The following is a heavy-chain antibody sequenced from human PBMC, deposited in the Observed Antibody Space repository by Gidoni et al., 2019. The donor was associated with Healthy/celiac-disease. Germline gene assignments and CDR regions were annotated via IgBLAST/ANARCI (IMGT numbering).Heavy chain of an antibody. CDR2: IRSKANSYAA. D-gene: IGHD2-21*02. Sequence: EVQRVESGGGLVEAGGALKLPCAASGFTFSGPAMHWVRQAAGKGLEWVGRIRSKANSYAAAYAASVKGRFTISRDDSNNTAYLPMNSLKTGDTAVYYCTSRAVTGNWGQGTLVTVSS. J-gene: IGHJ4*02. CDR1: GFTFSGPA. CDR3: TSRAVTGN. V-gene: IGHV3-73*02.